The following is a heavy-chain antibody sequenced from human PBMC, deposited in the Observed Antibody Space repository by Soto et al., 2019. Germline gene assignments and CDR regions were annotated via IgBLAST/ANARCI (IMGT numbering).Heavy chain of an antibody. CDR3: LFDY. J-gene: IGHJ4*02. D-gene: IGHD3-10*01. V-gene: IGHV4-39*01. Sequence: HLQLQESGPGLVKPSETLSLTCTVSDDSITSGAYYWGLIRQPPGKGLEWIGTIQYRGSTYSNPSLKSRVTMSLATSKNQFSLRLTSVCAGMFWFGDLLFDYWGQGTLVTVSS. CDR2: IQYRGST. CDR1: DDSITSGAYY.